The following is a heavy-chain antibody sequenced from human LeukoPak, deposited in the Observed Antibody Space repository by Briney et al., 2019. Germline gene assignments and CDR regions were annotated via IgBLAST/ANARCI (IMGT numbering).Heavy chain of an antibody. D-gene: IGHD2-2*01. CDR1: GFTFSSYA. J-gene: IGHJ4*02. V-gene: IGHV3-23*01. CDR3: AKVGGYCSSTSCKQVGY. CDR2: ISGSGGST. Sequence: PAGSLRLSCAASGFTFSSYAMSWVRQAPGKGLEWVSAISGSGGSTYYADSVKGRFTISRDNSKNTLYLQMNSLRAEDTAVYYCAKVGGYCSSTSCKQVGYWGQGTLVTVSS.